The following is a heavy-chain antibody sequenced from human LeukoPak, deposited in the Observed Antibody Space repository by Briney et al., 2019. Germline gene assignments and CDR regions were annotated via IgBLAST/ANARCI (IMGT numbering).Heavy chain of an antibody. V-gene: IGHV4-34*01. D-gene: IGHD2-2*01. CDR3: ARGYQLLWGMNYFDY. J-gene: IGHJ4*02. Sequence: SETLSLTCAVYGGSFSGYYWSWIRQPPGKGLEWIGEINHSGSTNYNPSLKSRVTISVDTSKNQFSLKLSSVTAADTAVYYCARGYQLLWGMNYFDYWGQGTLVTASS. CDR1: GGSFSGYY. CDR2: INHSGST.